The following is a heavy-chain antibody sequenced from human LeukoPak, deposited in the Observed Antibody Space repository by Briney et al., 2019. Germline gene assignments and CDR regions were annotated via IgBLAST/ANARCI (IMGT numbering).Heavy chain of an antibody. CDR1: GFTFSNAW. V-gene: IGHV3-15*01. Sequence: AGGSLSLSCAASGFTFSNAWMSWVRQAPGKGLEWVGRIKSKTDGGTTDYAAPVKGRFMISRDDSKNTLYLQMNSLKTEDTAVYYCTTAANYYDSSGYLDYWGQGTLVTVSS. CDR2: IKSKTDGGTT. D-gene: IGHD3-22*01. CDR3: TTAANYYDSSGYLDY. J-gene: IGHJ4*02.